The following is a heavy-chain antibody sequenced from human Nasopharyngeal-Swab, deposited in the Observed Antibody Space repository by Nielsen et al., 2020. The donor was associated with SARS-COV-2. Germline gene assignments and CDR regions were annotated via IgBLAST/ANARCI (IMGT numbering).Heavy chain of an antibody. CDR1: GFTFSSYA. Sequence: GESLKISCSASGFTFSSYAMHWVRQAPGKGLEYVSAISSNGGSTYYADSVKGRFTISRDNSKNTLYLQMSSLRAEDTAVYYCVKDALSSSWGFLSPDYFDYWGQGTLVTVSS. V-gene: IGHV3-64D*06. CDR2: ISSNGGST. D-gene: IGHD6-13*01. CDR3: VKDALSSSWGFLSPDYFDY. J-gene: IGHJ4*02.